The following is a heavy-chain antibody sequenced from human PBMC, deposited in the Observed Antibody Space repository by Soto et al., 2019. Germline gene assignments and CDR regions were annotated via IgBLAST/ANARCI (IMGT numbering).Heavy chain of an antibody. CDR1: GFTFSSYA. V-gene: IGHV3-23*01. J-gene: IGHJ4*02. D-gene: IGHD1-26*01. Sequence: EVQLLESGGGLVQPGGSLRLSCAASGFTFSSYAMRWVRQAPGKGLEWVSAINGGSGSAYYADAVKGRFTLSRDNSKNTLFLQMNRLRADDTALYYCAKASDWGSYGYFDYWGQGTLVTVSS. CDR2: INGGSGSA. CDR3: AKASDWGSYGYFDY.